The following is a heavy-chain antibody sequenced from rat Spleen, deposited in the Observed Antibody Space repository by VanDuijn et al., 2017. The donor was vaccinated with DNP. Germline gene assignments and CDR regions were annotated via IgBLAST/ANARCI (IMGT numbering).Heavy chain of an antibody. J-gene: IGHJ2*01. CDR1: GFTFSDYN. V-gene: IGHV5-7*01. CDR3: VRWNSGHFDY. Sequence: EVQLVASGGGLVQPGRSLQLSCAASGFTFSDYNMAWVRQAPKEGLEWVATISYDGSSTYYRGSVKGRFTISRDNAKSTLYLQMNSLRSEDMATYYCVRWNSGHFDYWGQGVMVTVSS. D-gene: IGHD4-3*01. CDR2: ISYDGSST.